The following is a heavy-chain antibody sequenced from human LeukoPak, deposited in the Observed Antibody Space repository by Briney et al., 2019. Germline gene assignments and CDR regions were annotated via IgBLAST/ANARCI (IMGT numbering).Heavy chain of an antibody. V-gene: IGHV4-38-2*02. CDR3: ARGGWPFDY. CDR1: GYSISSGYC. D-gene: IGHD6-19*01. CDR2: IYHSGST. Sequence: SETLSLTCTVSGYSISSGYCWGWIRQPPGKGLEWIGSIYHSGSTYYNPSLKSRVTISVDTSKNQFSLKLSSVTAADTAVYYCARGGWPFDYWGQGTLVTVSS. J-gene: IGHJ4*02.